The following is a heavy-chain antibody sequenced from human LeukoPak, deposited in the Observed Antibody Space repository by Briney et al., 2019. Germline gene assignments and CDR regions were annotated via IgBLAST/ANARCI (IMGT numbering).Heavy chain of an antibody. D-gene: IGHD4-11*01. CDR2: INHSGRT. CDR1: GGSFSCYY. Sequence: SETLSLTCAVYGGSFSCYYWSWIRQPPGKGLEWIGEINHSGRTNYNPSLKSRVTISVDTSKNQFSLQLSSVTAADKAVYYCERKTTVTAWWFDPWGQGTLVTVSS. V-gene: IGHV4-34*01. J-gene: IGHJ5*02. CDR3: ERKTTVTAWWFDP.